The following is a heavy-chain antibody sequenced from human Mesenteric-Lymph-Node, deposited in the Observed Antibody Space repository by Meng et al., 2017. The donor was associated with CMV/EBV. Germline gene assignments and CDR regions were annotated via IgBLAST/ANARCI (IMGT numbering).Heavy chain of an antibody. Sequence: SETLSLTCAVYGGSFSGYYWSWIRQPPGKGLEWIGEINHSGSTNYNPSLKSRVTISVDTSKIQFSLKLTSVTAADTAVYYCARFYSTSFLFDYWGQGSLVTVSS. J-gene: IGHJ4*02. CDR3: ARFYSTSFLFDY. V-gene: IGHV4-34*01. CDR1: GGSFSGYY. D-gene: IGHD6-13*01. CDR2: INHSGST.